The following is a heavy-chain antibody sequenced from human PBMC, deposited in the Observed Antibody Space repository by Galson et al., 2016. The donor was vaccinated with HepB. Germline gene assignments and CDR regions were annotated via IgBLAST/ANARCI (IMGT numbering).Heavy chain of an antibody. Sequence: SLRLSCAASGFTFSGYGMHWVRQAPGKGLEWVAADSMDGWRKFYADSVKGRFTISRDNSNNMLFLQMSSLTEDDTAVYYCARRHEYCPPVGCSVDYWGQGTLVSVSS. V-gene: IGHV3-30*03. CDR3: ARRHEYCPPVGCSVDY. CDR1: GFTFSGYG. J-gene: IGHJ4*02. D-gene: IGHD2/OR15-2a*01. CDR2: DSMDGWRK.